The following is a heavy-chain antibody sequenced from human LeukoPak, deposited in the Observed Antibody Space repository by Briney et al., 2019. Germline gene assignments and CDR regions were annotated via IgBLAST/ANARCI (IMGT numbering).Heavy chain of an antibody. V-gene: IGHV3-53*04. CDR1: GFTFSSYG. CDR2: IYSGGST. J-gene: IGHJ4*02. CDR3: ARGTPSYFDY. Sequence: QSGGSLRLSCAASGFTFSSYGMHWVRQAPGKGLEWVSVIYSGGSTYYADSVKGRFTISRHNSKNTLYLQMNNLRAEDTAVYYCARGTPSYFDYWGQGTLVTVSS.